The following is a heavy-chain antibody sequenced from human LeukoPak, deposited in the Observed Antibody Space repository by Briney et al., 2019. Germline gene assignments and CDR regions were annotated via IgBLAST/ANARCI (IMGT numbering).Heavy chain of an antibody. J-gene: IGHJ4*02. CDR2: FDPEDGET. D-gene: IGHD4-17*01. CDR3: ATDPDDYGDYEVAY. V-gene: IGHV1-24*01. Sequence: ASVKVSCKVSGYTLTELSMHWVRQAPGKGLEWMGGFDPEDGETIYAQKFQGRVTMTEATSTDTAYMELSSLRSEDTAVYYCATDPDDYGDYEVAYWGQGTLVTVSS. CDR1: GYTLTELS.